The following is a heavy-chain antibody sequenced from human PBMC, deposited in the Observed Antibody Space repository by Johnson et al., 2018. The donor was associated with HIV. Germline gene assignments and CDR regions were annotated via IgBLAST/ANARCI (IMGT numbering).Heavy chain of an antibody. CDR1: GFSFTNYW. CDR3: ASEYSYGSHDAFDI. J-gene: IGHJ3*02. Sequence: VQLVESGGGLVQPGGSLRLSCVTSGFSFTNYWMSWVRQAPGKGLEWVANIKQDGNEKYYVDSVKGRFTISRDNAKNTLYLQMNSLRAEDTAVYYCASEYSYGSHDAFDIWGQGTMVTVSS. CDR2: IKQDGNEK. V-gene: IGHV3-7*01. D-gene: IGHD5-18*01.